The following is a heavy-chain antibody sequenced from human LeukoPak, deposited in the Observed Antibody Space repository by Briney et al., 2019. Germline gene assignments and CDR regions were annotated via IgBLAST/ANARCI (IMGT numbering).Heavy chain of an antibody. J-gene: IGHJ6*03. CDR1: GFTFSSYA. CDR2: ISYDGSNK. CDR3: ARENHDIVVVVAATQIYYYYYMDV. V-gene: IGHV3-30*04. D-gene: IGHD2-15*01. Sequence: PGGSLRLSCAASGFTFSSYAMHWVRQAPGKGLEWVAVISYDGSNKYYADSVKGRFTISRDNSKNTLYLQMNSLRAEDTAVYYCARENHDIVVVVAATQIYYYYYMDVWGKGTTVTISS.